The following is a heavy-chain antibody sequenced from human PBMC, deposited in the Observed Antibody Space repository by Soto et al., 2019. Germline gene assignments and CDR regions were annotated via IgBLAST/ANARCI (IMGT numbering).Heavy chain of an antibody. J-gene: IGHJ6*03. V-gene: IGHV1-69*13. D-gene: IGHD3-10*01. CDR1: GGTFSSYA. Sequence: SVKVSCKASGGTFSSYAISWVRQAPGQGLEWIGGIIPIFGTANYAQKFQGRVTITADESTSTAYMELSSLRSEDTAVYYCASDVLPSSVFSYYYSMDVWGKATTVTVSS. CDR3: ASDVLPSSVFSYYYSMDV. CDR2: IIPIFGTA.